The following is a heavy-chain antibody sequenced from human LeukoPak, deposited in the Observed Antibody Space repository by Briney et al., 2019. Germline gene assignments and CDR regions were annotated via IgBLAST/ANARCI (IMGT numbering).Heavy chain of an antibody. CDR1: GGSISNYY. J-gene: IGHJ2*01. Sequence: SETLSLTCTVSGGSISNYYWSCIRQPPGKALEWIGYIYYSGTTNYNPSLKSRVTMSVDTSKNQFSLKPSSVTAADTAVYYCAVVYCGGGTCSRRYFDLWGRGTLVTVSS. D-gene: IGHD2-15*01. CDR2: IYYSGTT. V-gene: IGHV4-59*01. CDR3: AVVYCGGGTCSRRYFDL.